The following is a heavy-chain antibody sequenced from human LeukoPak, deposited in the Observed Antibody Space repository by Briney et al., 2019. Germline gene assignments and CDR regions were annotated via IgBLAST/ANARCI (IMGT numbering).Heavy chain of an antibody. CDR3: ARDPKQQLVRAFDI. D-gene: IGHD6-13*01. Sequence: ASVKVSCKASGYTFTGYYMHWVRQAPGQGLEWMGWINPNSGGTNYAQKFQGRVTMTRDTSISTAYMELSRLRSDATAVYYCARDPKQQLVRAFDIWGXXTMVTVSS. CDR2: INPNSGGT. V-gene: IGHV1-2*02. CDR1: GYTFTGYY. J-gene: IGHJ3*02.